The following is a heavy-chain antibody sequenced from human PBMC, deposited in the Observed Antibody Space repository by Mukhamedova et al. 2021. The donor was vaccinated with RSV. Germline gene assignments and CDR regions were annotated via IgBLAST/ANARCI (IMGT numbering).Heavy chain of an antibody. V-gene: IGHV3-21*01. CDR2: ISPSSNYI. D-gene: IGHD1-1*01. J-gene: IGHJ6*03. CDR3: VRNVPSYSMDV. Sequence: WVSSISPSSNYIYYADSVKGRFTISRDNATSSLDLQMNSLRAEDTAVYYCVRNVPSYSMDVWGEGTTVPVSS.